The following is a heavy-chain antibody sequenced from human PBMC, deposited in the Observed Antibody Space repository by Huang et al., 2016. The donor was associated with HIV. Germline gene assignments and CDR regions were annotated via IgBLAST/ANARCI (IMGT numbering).Heavy chain of an antibody. J-gene: IGHJ3*02. V-gene: IGHV4-34*02. Sequence: QVQLQPCGAGLLKLSATLSLTCAVDGGPFRGYYWTCLRQSPDKRLQWIGEVNQRGTGNYERSLKGRVTVSTDASKSQFFLKLKSVVAADTAVYYCARRWRWLQNKSWAFDIWGQGTMFGV. CDR2: VNQRGTG. CDR3: ARRWRWLQNKSWAFDI. D-gene: IGHD2-21*01. CDR1: GGPFRGYY.